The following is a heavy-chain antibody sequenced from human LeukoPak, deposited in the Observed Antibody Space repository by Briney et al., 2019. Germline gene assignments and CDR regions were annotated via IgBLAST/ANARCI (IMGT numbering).Heavy chain of an antibody. J-gene: IGHJ6*03. V-gene: IGHV4-59*01. D-gene: IGHD6-6*01. Sequence: SETLSLTCTVSGGSISSYYWSWIRQPPGKGLEWIGYIYYSGSTNYNPSLKSRVTISVETSKNQFSLKLSSVTAADTAVYYCARDRLGYSSSSGYYYYYMDVWGKGTTVTVSS. CDR2: IYYSGST. CDR1: GGSISSYY. CDR3: ARDRLGYSSSSGYYYYYMDV.